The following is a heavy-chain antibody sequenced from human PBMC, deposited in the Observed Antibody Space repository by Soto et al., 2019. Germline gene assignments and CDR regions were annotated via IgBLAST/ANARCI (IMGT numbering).Heavy chain of an antibody. Sequence: SETLSLPCPVSGCSISSSSYYWGWIRQPPGKGLEWIGSIYYSGSTYYNPSLKSRVTISVDTSKNQFPLKLSSVTAADTAVYYCARHDGSGSYANWFDPWGQGTLVTVSS. D-gene: IGHD3-10*01. CDR1: GCSISSSSYY. V-gene: IGHV4-39*01. CDR3: ARHDGSGSYANWFDP. J-gene: IGHJ5*02. CDR2: IYYSGST.